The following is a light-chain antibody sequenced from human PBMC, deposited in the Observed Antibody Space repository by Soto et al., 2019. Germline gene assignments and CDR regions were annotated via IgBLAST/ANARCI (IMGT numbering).Light chain of an antibody. J-gene: IGKJ1*01. Sequence: DIQITQSPSTMYASVGDRVTITCRASESMSNCLAWYQQKPGKAPKLLISGASSLQSGVPSRFSGSASGTEFTLTISSLQPDDIATYYCQQYNTYSTFGQGTKVDIK. CDR3: QQYNTYST. V-gene: IGKV1-5*01. CDR1: ESMSNC. CDR2: GAS.